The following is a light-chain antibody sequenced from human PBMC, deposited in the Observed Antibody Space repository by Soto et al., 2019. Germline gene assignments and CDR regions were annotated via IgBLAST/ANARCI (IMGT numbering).Light chain of an antibody. V-gene: IGKV1-5*03. CDR1: QSISSW. Sequence: DIHMTQSPSTLYASVGDRVTITCRASQSISSWLACYQQKPGKAPNLLLYKTYNLENGVPSMFSGSGSGTEFTLTISSLQPDDFATYNCQHDNDYSLTFGQGTNVQIK. J-gene: IGKJ1*01. CDR2: KTY. CDR3: QHDNDYSLT.